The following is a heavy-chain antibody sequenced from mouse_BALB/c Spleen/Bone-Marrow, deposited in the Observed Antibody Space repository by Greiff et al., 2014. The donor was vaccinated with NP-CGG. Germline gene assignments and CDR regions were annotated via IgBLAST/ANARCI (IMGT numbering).Heavy chain of an antibody. CDR2: IYPGNVNT. J-gene: IGHJ4*01. Sequence: QVQLQQSGPELVKPGASVRISCKASGYTFTSYYIHWVKQRPGQGLEWIGWIYPGNVNTKYNKKFKGKATLTADKSSSTAYMQLSSLTSEDSAVCFCARDTMDYWGQGTSVTVSS. CDR3: ARDTMDY. CDR1: GYTFTSYY. V-gene: IGHV1S56*01.